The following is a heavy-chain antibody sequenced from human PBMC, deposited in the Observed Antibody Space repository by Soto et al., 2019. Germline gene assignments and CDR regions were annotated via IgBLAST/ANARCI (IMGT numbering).Heavy chain of an antibody. V-gene: IGHV1-18*01. CDR2: ISAYNGNT. Sequence: ASVKVSCKASGYTFTSYGISWVRQAPGQGLEWMGWISAYNGNTNYAQKLQGRVTMTTDTSTSTAYMELRSLRSDDTAVYYCARVNHARFYDFWSGNWFDPWGKGTLVTVSS. CDR1: GYTFTSYG. J-gene: IGHJ5*02. CDR3: ARVNHARFYDFWSGNWFDP. D-gene: IGHD3-3*01.